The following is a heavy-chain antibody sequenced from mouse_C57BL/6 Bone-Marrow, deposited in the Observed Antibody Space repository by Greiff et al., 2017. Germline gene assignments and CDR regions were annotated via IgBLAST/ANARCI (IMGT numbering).Heavy chain of an antibody. CDR2: ISRGSSTI. J-gene: IGHJ3*01. CDR1: GFTFSDYG. Sequence: VQLKESGGGLVKPGGSLKLSCAASGFTFSDYGMHWVRQAPEKGLEWVAYISRGSSTIYYADTVKGRFTISRDNAKNTLFLQMTSLRSEDTAMYYCARGPWFAYWGQGTLVTVSA. V-gene: IGHV5-17*01. CDR3: ARGPWFAY.